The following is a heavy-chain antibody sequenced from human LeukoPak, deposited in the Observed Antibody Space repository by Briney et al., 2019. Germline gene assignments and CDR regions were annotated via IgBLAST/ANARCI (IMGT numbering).Heavy chain of an antibody. D-gene: IGHD3-9*01. CDR2: IYWDDDK. CDR1: GFSLSTSGVG. Sequence: SGPTLVKPTQTLTLTCTFSGFSLSTSGVGVGWIRQPPGEALEWLALIYWDDDKRYSPSLKSRLTITKDTSKNQVVLTMTNMDPVDTATYYCAHMSIFFPERNHWGQGTLVTVSS. CDR3: AHMSIFFPERNH. J-gene: IGHJ5*02. V-gene: IGHV2-5*02.